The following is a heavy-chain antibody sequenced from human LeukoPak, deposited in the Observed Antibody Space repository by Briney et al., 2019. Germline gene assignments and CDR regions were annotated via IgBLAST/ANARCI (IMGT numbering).Heavy chain of an antibody. CDR1: GYTFTSYG. CDR3: AREGELLAYFDY. CDR2: ISAY. Sequence: ASVKVSCKASGYTFTSYGISWVRQAPGQGLEWMGWISAYAQKFQGRVTMTTDTSTSTAYMELRSLRSDDTAVYYCAREGELLAYFDYWGQGTLVTVSS. V-gene: IGHV1-18*01. J-gene: IGHJ4*02. D-gene: IGHD1-26*01.